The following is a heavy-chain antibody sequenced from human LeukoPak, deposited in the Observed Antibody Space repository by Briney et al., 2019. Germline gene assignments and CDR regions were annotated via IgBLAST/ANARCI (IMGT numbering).Heavy chain of an antibody. CDR1: GITFSSHG. V-gene: IGHV3-33*01. Sequence: GTSLRLSCAASGITFSSHGMHWVRQAPGKGLEWVAVIWYDGSNIYYADSVKGRFTISTDTSTNTLYLQMNKMRAEDTAVYYCARDSGRFDVFDIWGQGTMVSVSS. CDR3: ARDSGRFDVFDI. CDR2: IWYDGSNI. J-gene: IGHJ3*02. D-gene: IGHD3-10*01.